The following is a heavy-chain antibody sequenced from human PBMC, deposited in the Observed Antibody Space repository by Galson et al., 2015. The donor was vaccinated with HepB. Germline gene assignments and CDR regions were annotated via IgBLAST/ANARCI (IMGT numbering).Heavy chain of an antibody. V-gene: IGHV1-2*04. D-gene: IGHD6-13*01. CDR2: INPNSGDI. J-gene: IGHJ1*01. Sequence: SVKVSCKASGYTFTDNYMHWVRQAPGQGLEWMGWINPNSGDIKSAQKFQAWVTMTRDTSISTAYMELSRLTSDDTAVYYCAIGAGSSWSTAEYFQHWGQGTLVTVSS. CDR3: AIGAGSSWSTAEYFQH. CDR1: GYTFTDNY.